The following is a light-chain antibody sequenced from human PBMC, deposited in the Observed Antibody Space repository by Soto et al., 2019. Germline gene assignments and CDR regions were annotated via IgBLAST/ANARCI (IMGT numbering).Light chain of an antibody. Sequence: ELVMPQSTATWSLFLGASATLSCRASQSVSRNLAWYKQKPGQAPKLLIYGASTRATGIPARFSGSSSGKEFTLTISSLQSEDGAVDDGQPYDNWPPTFGQGTRLEIK. CDR2: GAS. V-gene: IGKV3-15*01. J-gene: IGKJ5*01. CDR3: QPYDNWPPT. CDR1: QSVSRN.